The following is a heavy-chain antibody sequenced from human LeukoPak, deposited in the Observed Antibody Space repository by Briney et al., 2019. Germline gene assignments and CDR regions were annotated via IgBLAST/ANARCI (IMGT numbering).Heavy chain of an antibody. J-gene: IGHJ4*02. CDR3: ATDGGYFSFDY. CDR1: GFTFSSYW. D-gene: IGHD3-22*01. V-gene: IGHV3-7*01. Sequence: GGSLRLSCAASGFTFSSYWMTWVRQAPGKGLEWVANIHLEGSEKYYVDSVKGRFTISRDNAKNSLYLQMNRLRAEDTAVYYCATDGGYFSFDYWGQGTLVTVSS. CDR2: IHLEGSEK.